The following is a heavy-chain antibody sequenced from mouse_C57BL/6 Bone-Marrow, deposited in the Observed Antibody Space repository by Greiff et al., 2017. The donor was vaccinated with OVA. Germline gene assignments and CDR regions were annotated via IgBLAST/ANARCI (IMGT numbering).Heavy chain of an antibody. Sequence: EVKVVESGGGLVQPGGSLKLSCAASGFTFSDYSMYWVRQTPEKRLEWVASISNGGGSTYYPDTVKGRFTISIANAKNTLYLHMSRLKSEDTAMYYCARAYAWFAYWGQGTPVTVSA. CDR3: ARAYAWFAY. J-gene: IGHJ3*01. CDR1: GFTFSDYS. CDR2: ISNGGGST. V-gene: IGHV5-12*01.